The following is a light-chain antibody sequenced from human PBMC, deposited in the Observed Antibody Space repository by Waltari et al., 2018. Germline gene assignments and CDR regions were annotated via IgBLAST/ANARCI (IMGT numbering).Light chain of an antibody. J-gene: IGKJ2*01. CDR2: GAS. CDR3: QQSYSTLYT. CDR1: QSVSNN. Sequence: EIVMTQSPATLSVYPGERATLSCRASQSVSNNLAWFQHKPGQAPRLLIYGASTRAAGIPARFSGSGSGADFTLTISSLQSEDFALYYCQQSYSTLYTFGQGTKLEIK. V-gene: IGKV3-15*01.